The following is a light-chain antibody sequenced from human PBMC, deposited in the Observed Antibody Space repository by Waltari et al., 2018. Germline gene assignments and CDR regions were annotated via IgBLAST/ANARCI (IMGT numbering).Light chain of an antibody. Sequence: QSVLTQPPSVSGAPGQKVTISCSGSSSNIGSEYVCWYQKVPGTAPKLLIYDQNARPSGIPARFSASKSGTSATLRITGLQTGDEADYYCGTWDSSLTGVVFGGGTRLTVL. CDR1: SSNIGSEY. CDR2: DQN. J-gene: IGLJ2*01. V-gene: IGLV1-51*01. CDR3: GTWDSSLTGVV.